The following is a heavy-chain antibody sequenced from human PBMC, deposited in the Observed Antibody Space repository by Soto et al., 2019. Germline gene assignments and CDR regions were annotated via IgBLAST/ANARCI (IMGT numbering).Heavy chain of an antibody. CDR1: GGTFSSYA. CDR2: IIPIFGTA. D-gene: IGHD4-17*01. J-gene: IGHJ3*02. Sequence: ASVKVSCKASGGTFSSYAISWVRQAPGQGLEWMGGIIPIFGTANYAQKFQGRVTITADESTSTAYMELSSLRSEDTAVYYCASWADYGGRAAFDIWGQGTMVTVSS. CDR3: ASWADYGGRAAFDI. V-gene: IGHV1-69*13.